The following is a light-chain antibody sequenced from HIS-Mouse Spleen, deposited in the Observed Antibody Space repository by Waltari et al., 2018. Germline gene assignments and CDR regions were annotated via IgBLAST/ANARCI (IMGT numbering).Light chain of an antibody. CDR3: QQYYSYVFT. V-gene: IGKV1-8*01. J-gene: IGKJ3*01. Sequence: AIRMTQSPSSFSASTGDRVTITCRASQGISSYLAWYQQKPGKAPKLLIYAASTLQSGVPSRFSGSGSGTDFTLTISCLQSEDFATYYCQQYYSYVFTFGPGTKVDIK. CDR2: AAS. CDR1: QGISSY.